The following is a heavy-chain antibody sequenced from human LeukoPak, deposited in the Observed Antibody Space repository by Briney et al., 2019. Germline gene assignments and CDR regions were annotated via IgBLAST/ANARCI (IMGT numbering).Heavy chain of an antibody. J-gene: IGHJ4*02. D-gene: IGHD3-3*01. Sequence: PGGSLRLSCAASGFTFSSYAMSWVRQAPGRGLEWVSAISVTGGSTYYADSVKGRFTISRDNSQNILYLQMNSLRAEDTATYYCASDTMFGEVIFDYWGQGTLVTVSS. CDR2: ISVTGGST. V-gene: IGHV3-23*01. CDR3: ASDTMFGEVIFDY. CDR1: GFTFSSYA.